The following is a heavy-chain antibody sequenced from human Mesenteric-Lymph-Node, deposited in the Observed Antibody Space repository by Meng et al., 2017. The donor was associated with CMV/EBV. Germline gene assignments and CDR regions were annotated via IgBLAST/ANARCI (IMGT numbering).Heavy chain of an antibody. CDR1: GFTFSSYA. D-gene: IGHD6-13*01. Sequence: AASGFTFSSYAMHWVRQAPGKGLEWVAVISYDGSNNYYAESVKGRFSISRDTSNNTIYLQMNTVRREDTAMYFCVRDRGTSRWYFDFWGPGTLVTVSS. CDR3: VRDRGTSRWYFDF. CDR2: ISYDGSNN. V-gene: IGHV3-30*04. J-gene: IGHJ2*01.